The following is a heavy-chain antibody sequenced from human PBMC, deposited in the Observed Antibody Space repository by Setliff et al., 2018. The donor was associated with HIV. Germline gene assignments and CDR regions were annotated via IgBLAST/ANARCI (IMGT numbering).Heavy chain of an antibody. V-gene: IGHV1-2*02. CDR1: GYMFTAYF. Sequence: ASVKVSCKASGYMFTAYFIHWVRQAPGQGLEWMGWINPNSGDTNYAQKFQGRVTMTTDTSISTAYMELSRLRSDDTAVYYCATLDYWGQGTLVTVSS. J-gene: IGHJ4*02. CDR3: ATLDY. CDR2: INPNSGDT.